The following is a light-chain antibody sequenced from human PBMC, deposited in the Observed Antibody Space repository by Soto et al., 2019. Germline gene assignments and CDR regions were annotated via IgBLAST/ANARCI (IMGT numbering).Light chain of an antibody. CDR2: GVF. V-gene: IGKV3-15*01. J-gene: IGKJ2*01. CDR3: QQYNTWPYT. Sequence: VMTQSPAILSVSPGERATLSCRASQSVSSKVAWYQQKPGQAPRLLIYGVFTRVVGVPARFSGSGSGTDFTLTISNLQSEDLAVYYCQQYNTWPYTFGQGTNLEIK. CDR1: QSVSSK.